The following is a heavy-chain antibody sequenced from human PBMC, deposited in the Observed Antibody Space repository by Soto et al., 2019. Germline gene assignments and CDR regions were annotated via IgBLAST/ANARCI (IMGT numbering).Heavy chain of an antibody. CDR1: GFTFSRYA. CDR2: ISYDGSNE. Sequence: GGSLRLSCAASGFTFSRYAMHWVRQAPGKGLEWVALISYDGSNEYYADSVKGRFTISRDNSKNTLYLQVNSVRDKDTAVYYCVSGSYCGGGSCHSAQSPGGFWGQGTMVTVSS. J-gene: IGHJ3*01. CDR3: VSGSYCGGGSCHSAQSPGGF. D-gene: IGHD2-15*01. V-gene: IGHV3-30-3*01.